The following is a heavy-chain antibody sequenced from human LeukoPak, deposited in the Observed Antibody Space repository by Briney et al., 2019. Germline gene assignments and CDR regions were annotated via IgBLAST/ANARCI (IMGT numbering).Heavy chain of an antibody. Sequence: PGGSLRLSCAASGFTVSSNYMSWVRQAPGKGLEWVAMISHDGNSKQYADFAKGRFTISRDNSKNTLYLEMNSLRTEDTAVYHCAKDLYDNDWYNYFDPWGQGALVTVSS. J-gene: IGHJ5*02. CDR2: ISHDGNSK. V-gene: IGHV3-30*18. D-gene: IGHD5-24*01. CDR1: GFTVSSNY. CDR3: AKDLYDNDWYNYFDP.